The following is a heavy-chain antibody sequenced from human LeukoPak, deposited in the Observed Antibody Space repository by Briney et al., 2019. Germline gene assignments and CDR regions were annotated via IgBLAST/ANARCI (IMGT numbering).Heavy chain of an antibody. V-gene: IGHV3-23*01. CDR2: INDNGDGT. CDR1: GSTFSSYA. CDR3: ARSGDHSAGFDY. Sequence: GGSLRLSCAASGSTFSSYAMSWVRQAPGKGLQWVSTINDNGDGTYYADSVKGRFTISRDNSYNTVPLQMNSLRAGDTAVYYCARSGDHSAGFDYWGQGTLVTVSS. D-gene: IGHD4-17*01. J-gene: IGHJ4*02.